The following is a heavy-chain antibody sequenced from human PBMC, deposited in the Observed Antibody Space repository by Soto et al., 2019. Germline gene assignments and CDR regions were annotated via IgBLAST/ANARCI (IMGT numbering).Heavy chain of an antibody. CDR1: GFTFSSYS. D-gene: IGHD3-22*01. J-gene: IGHJ4*02. Sequence: EVQLVESGGGLVQPGGSLRLSCAASGFTFSSYSISWVRQAPGRGLEWVSYISSSSAIYYADSVKGRFTISRDNAKNSLYLQMSSLRDEDTAVYYCARVFRYDSSASAIFNYWGQGTLVTVSS. CDR3: ARVFRYDSSASAIFNY. CDR2: ISSSSAI. V-gene: IGHV3-48*02.